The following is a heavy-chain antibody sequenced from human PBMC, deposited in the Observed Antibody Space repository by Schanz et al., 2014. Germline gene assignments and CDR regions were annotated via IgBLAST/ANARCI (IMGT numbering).Heavy chain of an antibody. CDR2: IAYDGSKK. Sequence: QVQLVESGGGVVQPGRSLRLSCAGSGFSFSDYGMHWVRQAPGKGLEWVAGIAYDGSKKNYADSVKGRFTISRDNSKTTLYLQMNSLRLEDTAVYYCAQEETKGAFDYWGQGTLVTVSS. V-gene: IGHV3-30*18. CDR3: AQEETKGAFDY. D-gene: IGHD1-26*01. CDR1: GFSFSDYG. J-gene: IGHJ4*02.